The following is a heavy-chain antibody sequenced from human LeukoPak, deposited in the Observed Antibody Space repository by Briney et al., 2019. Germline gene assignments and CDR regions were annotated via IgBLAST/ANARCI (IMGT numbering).Heavy chain of an antibody. J-gene: IGHJ2*01. Sequence: GGSLRLSCAAPGLTFSSYSMNWVRQAPGKGPEWVSYISSSSSTIYYADSVKGRFTISRDNAKNSLYLQMNSLRAEDTAVYYCASARGIDGQLVQEVWYFDLWGRGTLVTVSS. CDR1: GLTFSSYS. D-gene: IGHD6-6*01. CDR3: ASARGIDGQLVQEVWYFDL. CDR2: ISSSSSTI. V-gene: IGHV3-48*01.